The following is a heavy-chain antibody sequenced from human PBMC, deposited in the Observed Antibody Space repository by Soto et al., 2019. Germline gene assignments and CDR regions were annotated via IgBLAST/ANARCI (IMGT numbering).Heavy chain of an antibody. D-gene: IGHD3-10*01. J-gene: IGHJ6*03. CDR3: ARGASGRYYMDV. CDR2: INSDGSRI. CDR1: GFTFSSHW. V-gene: IGHV3-74*01. Sequence: EVQLVESGGVLVQPGGSLRLSCAASGFTFSSHWMHWVRQAPGGGLVWVSRINSDGSRINYADSVKGRLTISRDNAKNTVYLQMNSLRAEDTAVYICARGASGRYYMDVWGKGTTVTVSS.